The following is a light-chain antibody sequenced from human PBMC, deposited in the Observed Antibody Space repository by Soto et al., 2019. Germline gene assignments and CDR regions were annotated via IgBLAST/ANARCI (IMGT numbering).Light chain of an antibody. J-gene: IGKJ2*01. CDR2: DAS. CDR3: QQYNHYSRT. CDR1: QSVSSN. Sequence: EIVMTQSPATLSVSPGERATLSCRASQSVSSNLAWYQQNPGQAPILLIYDASTRANGVPARFSGSGSGTEFTLTISSLQPDDFATYYCQQYNHYSRTFGQGTKVDIK. V-gene: IGKV3-15*01.